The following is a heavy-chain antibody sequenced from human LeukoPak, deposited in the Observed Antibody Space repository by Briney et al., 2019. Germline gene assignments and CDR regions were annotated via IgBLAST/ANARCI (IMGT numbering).Heavy chain of an antibody. D-gene: IGHD3-10*02. V-gene: IGHV3-48*03. Sequence: SGXXXXXYEMNWVRQAPGKGLEWGSYISSSGSTIYYADSVKGRFTIYREKXKNSMYLKMNRLRAEDTGVYYXXELGITMIGGVWGKGTTVTISS. CDR2: ISSSGSTI. CDR3: XELGITMIGGV. J-gene: IGHJ6*04. CDR1: GXXXXXYE.